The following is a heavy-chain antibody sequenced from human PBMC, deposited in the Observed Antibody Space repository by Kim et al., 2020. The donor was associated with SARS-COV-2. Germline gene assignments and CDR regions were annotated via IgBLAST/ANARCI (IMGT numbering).Heavy chain of an antibody. Sequence: YSAKFQGRVTVTRDPSASTAYMELSNLRSEDTAVYYCAREYGDSRGYFFDYWGQGTLVTVPS. J-gene: IGHJ4*02. D-gene: IGHD3-22*01. V-gene: IGHV1-3*01. CDR3: AREYGDSRGYFFDY.